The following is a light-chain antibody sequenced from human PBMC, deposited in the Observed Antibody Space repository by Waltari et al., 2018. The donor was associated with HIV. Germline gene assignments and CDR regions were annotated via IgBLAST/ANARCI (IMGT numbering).Light chain of an antibody. Sequence: QSALTQPASVSGSPGQSITISCTGTSSDVGGYNYVSWYQQNPGKAPNIMIYAVSYRPTVVSNRFSGCNAGNTASRTISGLKAEDEAYYYCSSYTSSSTLYVVFGGGTKLTVL. V-gene: IGLV2-14*01. CDR3: SSYTSSSTLYVV. CDR2: AVS. CDR1: SSDVGGYNY. J-gene: IGLJ2*01.